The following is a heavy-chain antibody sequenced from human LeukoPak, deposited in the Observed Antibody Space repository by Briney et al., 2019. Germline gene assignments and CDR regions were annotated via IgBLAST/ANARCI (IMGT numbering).Heavy chain of an antibody. D-gene: IGHD1-26*01. CDR2: LYTSGST. CDR1: GGSISSYY. Sequence: SETLSLTCTVSGGSISSYYWSWIRQPAGKGLGWIGRLYTSGSTNYNPSLKSRVTMSVDTSKNQFSLKLTSMTAADTAVYYCARESYYGSWGQGTLVTVSS. J-gene: IGHJ5*02. V-gene: IGHV4-4*07. CDR3: ARESYYGS.